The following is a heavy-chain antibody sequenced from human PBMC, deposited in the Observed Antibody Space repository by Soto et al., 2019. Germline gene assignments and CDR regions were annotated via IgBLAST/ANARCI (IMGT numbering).Heavy chain of an antibody. CDR1: GGSISSGGYS. J-gene: IGHJ6*02. CDR2: IYHSGST. V-gene: IGHV4-30-2*01. Sequence: QLQLQESGSGLVKPSQTLSLTCAVSGGSISSGGYSWSWIRQPPGKGLEWIGDIYHSGSTYYNPSLKSRVTISVDRSENQFSLKLSSVTAADTAVYYCARRRGFPYYYGMDVWGQGTTVTVSS. D-gene: IGHD5-12*01. CDR3: ARRRGFPYYYGMDV.